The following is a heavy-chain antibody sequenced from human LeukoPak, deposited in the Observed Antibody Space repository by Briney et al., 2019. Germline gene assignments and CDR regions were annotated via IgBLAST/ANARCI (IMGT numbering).Heavy chain of an antibody. J-gene: IGHJ6*03. CDR1: GFTLSSYS. CDR2: ISRSSAYI. V-gene: IGHV3-21*01. CDR3: ARAPGLSSGYYMDV. D-gene: IGHD6-19*01. Sequence: GGSLRLSCAASGFTLSSYSMNWVRQAPGKGLEWVSSISRSSAYIYYADSVKGRFTISRDNAKNSLYLQMNSLRAEDTAVYYCARAPGLSSGYYMDVWGKGTTVTVSS.